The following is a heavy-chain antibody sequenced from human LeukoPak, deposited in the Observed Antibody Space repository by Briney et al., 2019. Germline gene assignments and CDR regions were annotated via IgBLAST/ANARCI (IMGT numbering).Heavy chain of an antibody. J-gene: IGHJ4*02. CDR1: GGFFSGYY. D-gene: IGHD6-19*01. V-gene: IGHV4-34*01. CDR2: INHCGST. Sequence: SDPLSLICAVYGGFFSGYYWSWLRHPRGKGLVWFGDINHCGSTNYNPSLKSRVTISVDTSKNQFSLKLSSVTAADTAVYYCARRVKARVRDRAGTGFDYWGQGTLVTVSS. CDR3: ARRVKARVRDRAGTGFDY.